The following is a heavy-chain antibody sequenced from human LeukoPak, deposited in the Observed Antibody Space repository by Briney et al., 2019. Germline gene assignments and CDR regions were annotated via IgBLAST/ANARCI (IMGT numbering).Heavy chain of an antibody. CDR3: ARESYNYYGMDV. J-gene: IGHJ6*02. CDR2: ISYDGSNK. D-gene: IGHD3-16*01. V-gene: IGHV3-30*04. CDR1: GFTFSSYA. Sequence: PGRSLRLSCAASGFTFSSYAMHWVRQAPGKGLEWVAVISYDGSNKYYADSVKGRFTISRDNSKNTLYLQMNSLRAEDTAVYYCARESYNYYGMDVWGQGTTVTVSS.